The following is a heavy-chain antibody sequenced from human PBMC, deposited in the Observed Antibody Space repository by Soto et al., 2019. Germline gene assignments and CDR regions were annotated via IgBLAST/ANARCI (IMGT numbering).Heavy chain of an antibody. Sequence: QITLKESGPTLVTPTQTLTLTCTFSGFSLGTSGVGVGWIRKPPGKALEWLAIIYWDDDKRYSPSLRSRLTFTKDTSSIQVVLTLTDVDTVDTATFFCAHRRFGVAKCYYGDFDSWGQGTLVTVSS. CDR1: GFSLGTSGVG. V-gene: IGHV2-5*02. CDR2: IYWDDDK. J-gene: IGHJ4*02. D-gene: IGHD3-3*01. CDR3: AHRRFGVAKCYYGDFDS.